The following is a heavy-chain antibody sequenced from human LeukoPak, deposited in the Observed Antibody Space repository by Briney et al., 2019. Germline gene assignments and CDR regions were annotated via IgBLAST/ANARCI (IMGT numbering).Heavy chain of an antibody. CDR1: GGTFSSYA. D-gene: IGHD3-22*01. V-gene: IGHV1-69*05. J-gene: IGHJ3*02. CDR3: ARGNYYDSSVAFDI. Sequence: GASVKVSCKASGGTFSSYAISWVRQAPGQGLEWMGGIIPIFGTANYAQKFQGRVTITTDESTSTAYMELSSLRSEDTAVYYCARGNYYDSSVAFDIWGQGTMSPSLQ. CDR2: IIPIFGTA.